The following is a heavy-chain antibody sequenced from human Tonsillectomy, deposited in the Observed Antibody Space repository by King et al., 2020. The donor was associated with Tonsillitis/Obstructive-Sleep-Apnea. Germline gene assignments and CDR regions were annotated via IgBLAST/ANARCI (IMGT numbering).Heavy chain of an antibody. CDR3: ASTPAARAYYYYMDV. V-gene: IGHV1-69*01. D-gene: IGHD6-6*01. CDR1: GGTFSSYA. Sequence: QLVQSGAEVKKPGSSVKVSCKASGGTFSSYAISWVRQAPGQGLEWMGGIIPIFGTANYAQKFKGRVTITADETTSTAYMELSRLRSEDTAVYYCASTPAARAYYYYMDVWGKGTTVTVSS. J-gene: IGHJ6*03. CDR2: IIPIFGTA.